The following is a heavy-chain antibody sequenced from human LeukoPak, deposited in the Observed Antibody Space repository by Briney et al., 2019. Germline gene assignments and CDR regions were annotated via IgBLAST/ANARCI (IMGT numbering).Heavy chain of an antibody. J-gene: IGHJ4*02. V-gene: IGHV4-4*02. D-gene: IGHD4-17*01. CDR2: IYPSGST. Sequence: PSETLSLTCAVSGGSFSSGNWWNWVRQPPGKGLEWVGQIYPSGSTNYNPSLESRVTISIDMSKNQFSLKLSSVTAADTAVYYCARLRGLRLKYYFDYWGQGTLVTVSS. CDR3: ARLRGLRLKYYFDY. CDR1: GGSFSSGNW.